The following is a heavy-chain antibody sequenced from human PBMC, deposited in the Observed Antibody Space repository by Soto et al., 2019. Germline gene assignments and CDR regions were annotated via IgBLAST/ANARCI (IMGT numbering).Heavy chain of an antibody. CDR3: ARGPLRYFDWLPDT. Sequence: LSLTCAVYGGSFSGYYWSWIRQPPGKGLEWIGEINHSGSTNYNPSLKSRVTISVDTSKNQFSLKLSSVTAADTAVYYCARGPLRYFDWLPDTWGQGTLVTVSS. V-gene: IGHV4-34*01. CDR2: INHSGST. D-gene: IGHD3-9*01. CDR1: GGSFSGYY. J-gene: IGHJ4*02.